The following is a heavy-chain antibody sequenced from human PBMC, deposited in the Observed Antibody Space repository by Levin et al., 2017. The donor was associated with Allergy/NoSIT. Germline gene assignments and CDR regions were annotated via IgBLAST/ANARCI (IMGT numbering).Heavy chain of an antibody. D-gene: IGHD4-17*01. CDR1: GGSMTNYY. J-gene: IGHJ2*01. V-gene: IGHV4-59*01. CDR3: ARERQRGTDGDYHYWYFDL. CDR2: IYYSGST. Sequence: SQTLSLTCIVSGGSMTNYYWSWIRQPPGKGLEWIGYIYYSGSTNYNPSLKSRVTISVDTSRNQFSLKLSSVSAADTAVYDCARERQRGTDGDYHYWYFDLWGRGTLVTVSS.